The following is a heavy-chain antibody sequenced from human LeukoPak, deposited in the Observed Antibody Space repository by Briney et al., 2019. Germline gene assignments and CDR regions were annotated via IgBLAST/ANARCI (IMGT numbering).Heavy chain of an antibody. CDR1: GYTFTGYY. CDR2: INPSGGST. CDR3: ARSYYSVKLLWSRLLDY. J-gene: IGHJ4*02. Sequence: ASVKVSCKAAGYTFTGYYMHWVRQAPGQGLEWMGIINPSGGSTSYAQKFQGRVTMTRDTSTSTVSMEMSSLRSEDTAVYYCARSYYSVKLLWSRLLDYWGQGTLVTVSS. V-gene: IGHV1-46*03. D-gene: IGHD1-26*01.